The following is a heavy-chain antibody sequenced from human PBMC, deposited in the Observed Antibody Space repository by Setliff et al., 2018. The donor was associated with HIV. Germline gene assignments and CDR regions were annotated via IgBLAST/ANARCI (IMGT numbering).Heavy chain of an antibody. CDR3: VMFSSSSG. D-gene: IGHD6-6*01. Sequence: GGSLRLSCAASGFTFRTYSMNWVRQAPGQGLVWVSGINNDTTTTTYADSVKGRFSISRDNAKNTLYLQMNGLRGEDTAVYYCVMFSSSSGWGQGTQVTVSS. CDR1: GFTFRTYS. V-gene: IGHV3-74*01. J-gene: IGHJ4*02. CDR2: INNDTTTT.